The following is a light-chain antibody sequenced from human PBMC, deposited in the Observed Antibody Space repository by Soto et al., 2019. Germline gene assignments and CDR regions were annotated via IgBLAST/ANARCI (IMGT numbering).Light chain of an antibody. CDR2: ANS. CDR3: ATWDDSLRGVL. CDR1: SSNIGSNY. J-gene: IGLJ2*01. V-gene: IGLV1-47*02. Sequence: QLVLTQPPSASGTPGQRVTISCSGGSSNIGSNYAYWYRQLPGTAPKLVIYANSQRPSGVPDRCSGCKSDTSASLAISGLRSEDDDDDYCATWDDSLRGVLFGGGTKLTVL.